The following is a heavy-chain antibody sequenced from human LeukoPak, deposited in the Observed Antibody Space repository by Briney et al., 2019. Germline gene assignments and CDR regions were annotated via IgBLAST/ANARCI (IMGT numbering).Heavy chain of an antibody. CDR2: VNADGGNT. V-gene: IGHV3-23*01. D-gene: IGHD1-26*01. J-gene: IGHJ4*02. Sequence: PEVSLRLSCAASGFTFDNYRMSWVRQAPGKGLEWVSTVNADGGNTYYADSVKGRFTISRDNSKSTLILQMNSLRVEDTALYYCTKRVKYGGTWDHFADWGQGTLVTVSS. CDR1: GFTFDNYR. CDR3: TKRVKYGGTWDHFAD.